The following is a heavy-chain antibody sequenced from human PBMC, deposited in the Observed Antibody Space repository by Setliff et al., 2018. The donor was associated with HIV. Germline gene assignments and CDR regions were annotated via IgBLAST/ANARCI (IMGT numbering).Heavy chain of an antibody. Sequence: SETLSLTCTVSGGSVSDTSYYWGWIRQPPGQGLVWLANVYYSGGTYYNPSLNSRVTISVDTSRNQFSLNLPSVTAADTALYSCAGLGDSGYDFRGFFDYWGQGKLVTVSS. J-gene: IGHJ4*02. CDR1: GGSVSDTSYY. CDR2: VYYSGGT. D-gene: IGHD5-12*01. V-gene: IGHV4-39*01. CDR3: AGLGDSGYDFRGFFDY.